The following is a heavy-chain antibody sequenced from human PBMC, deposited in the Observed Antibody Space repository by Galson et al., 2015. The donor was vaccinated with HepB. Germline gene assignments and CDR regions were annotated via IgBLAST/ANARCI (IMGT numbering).Heavy chain of an antibody. V-gene: IGHV3-73*01. D-gene: IGHD5-18*01. J-gene: IGHJ6*02. CDR3: TRLGGDTAMVPTAVSYYYGMDV. Sequence: SLRLSCAASGFTFSGSAMHWVRQASGKGLEWVGRIRSKANSYATAYAASVKGRFTISRDDSKNTAYLQMNSLKTEDTAVYYCTRLGGDTAMVPTAVSYYYGMDVWGQGTTVTVSS. CDR1: GFTFSGSA. CDR2: IRSKANSYAT.